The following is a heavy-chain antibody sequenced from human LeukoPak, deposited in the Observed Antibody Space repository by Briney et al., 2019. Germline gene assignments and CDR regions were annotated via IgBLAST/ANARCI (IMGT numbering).Heavy chain of an antibody. D-gene: IGHD5-24*01. CDR2: IGASGVNT. J-gene: IGHJ4*02. V-gene: IGHV3-23*01. Sequence: GGSLRLSCAASGFTFIDHGMSWVRQAPGKGLEWVSAIGASGVNTYYADSVKGRFTISRDNSNNMLYLQMNSLRAEDTAVYYCGKDRIKGGYNGNWGQGTLVAVSS. CDR3: GKDRIKGGYNGN. CDR1: GFTFIDHG.